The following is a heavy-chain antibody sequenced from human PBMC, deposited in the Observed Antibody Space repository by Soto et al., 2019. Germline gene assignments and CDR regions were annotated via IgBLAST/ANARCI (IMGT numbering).Heavy chain of an antibody. J-gene: IGHJ6*02. CDR1: GDSTSSGANY. CDR2: IYYSGST. D-gene: IGHD3-3*01. CDR3: ARYYDFWSGYSTPYGMDV. Sequence: PSETLSLTCTVSGDSTSSGANYWSWIRQPPGKGLEWIGYIYYSGSTYYNPTLKSRVTISVDRSKNLFSLKLSSVTAADTAVYYCARYYDFWSGYSTPYGMDVWGQGTTVTVSS. V-gene: IGHV4-30-4*01.